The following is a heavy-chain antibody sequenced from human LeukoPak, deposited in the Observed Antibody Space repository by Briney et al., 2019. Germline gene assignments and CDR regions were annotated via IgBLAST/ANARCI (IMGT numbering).Heavy chain of an antibody. D-gene: IGHD4-17*01. V-gene: IGHV3-21*01. CDR3: ARSYGDYALGAFDI. CDR1: GFTFSSYS. Sequence: PRGSLRLSCAASGFTFSSYSMNWVRQAPGKGLEWVSSISSSSSYIYYADSVKGRFTISRDNAKNSLYLQMNSLRAEDTAVYYCARSYGDYALGAFDIWGQGTMVTVSS. J-gene: IGHJ3*02. CDR2: ISSSSSYI.